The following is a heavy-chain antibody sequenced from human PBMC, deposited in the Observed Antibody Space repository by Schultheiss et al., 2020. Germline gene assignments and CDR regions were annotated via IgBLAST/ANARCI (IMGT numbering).Heavy chain of an antibody. CDR1: GFSLSTSGVG. Sequence: SGPTLVKPTQTFTLTCTFSGFSLSTSGVGVGWIRQPPGKALEWLALIYWDDDKRYSPSLKSRLTITKDTSKNQVVLTMTNMDPVDTATYYCAHMGYSGSYFDYWGQGTLVTVSS. D-gene: IGHD1-26*01. J-gene: IGHJ4*02. V-gene: IGHV2-5*02. CDR3: AHMGYSGSYFDY. CDR2: IYWDDDK.